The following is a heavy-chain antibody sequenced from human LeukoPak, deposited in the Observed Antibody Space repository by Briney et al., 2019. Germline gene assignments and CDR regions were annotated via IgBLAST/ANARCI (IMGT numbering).Heavy chain of an antibody. D-gene: IGHD2-15*01. CDR3: VKEIGYCSGGSCGTDY. CDR1: GFTFSSNY. V-gene: IGHV3-53*05. J-gene: IGHJ4*02. Sequence: GGSLRLSCAASGFTFSSNYMSWVRQAPGKGLEWVSVIYSGGSTYYADSVKGRFTISRDNSKNTLYLQMSSLRAEDTAVYYCVKEIGYCSGGSCGTDYWGQGTLVTVS. CDR2: IYSGGST.